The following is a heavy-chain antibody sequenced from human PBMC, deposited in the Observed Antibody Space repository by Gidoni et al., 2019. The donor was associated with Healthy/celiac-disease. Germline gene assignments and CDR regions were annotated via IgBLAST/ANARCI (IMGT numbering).Heavy chain of an antibody. CDR2: INPSGGST. CDR3: ARDRIAAAGMAYYYGMDV. Sequence: QVQLVQSGAEVKKPGASVKVSCKASGYTFTSYYLHWVRQAPGQGLEWMGIINPSGGSTSYAQKFQGRVTMTRDTSTSTVYMELSSLRSEDTAVYYCARDRIAAAGMAYYYGMDVWGQGTTVTVSS. J-gene: IGHJ6*02. CDR1: GYTFTSYY. V-gene: IGHV1-46*03. D-gene: IGHD6-13*01.